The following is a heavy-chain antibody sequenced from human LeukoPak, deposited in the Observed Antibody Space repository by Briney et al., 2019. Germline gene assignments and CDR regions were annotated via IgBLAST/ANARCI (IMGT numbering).Heavy chain of an antibody. V-gene: IGHV3-23*01. CDR1: GFSFSIYA. D-gene: IGHD4-17*01. J-gene: IGHJ4*02. CDR2: IIGNGRDI. CDR3: ARGGDYGLYFDY. Sequence: GGSLRLSCAASGFSFSIYAMNWVRQAPGKGLEWVSLIIGNGRDIRYADSVKGRFTISRDNSKNTLYLQMNSLRAEDTAVYYCARGGDYGLYFDYWGQGTLVTVSS.